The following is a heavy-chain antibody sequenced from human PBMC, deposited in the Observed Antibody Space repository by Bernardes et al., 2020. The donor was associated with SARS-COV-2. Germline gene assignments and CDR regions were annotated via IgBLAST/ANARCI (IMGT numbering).Heavy chain of an antibody. CDR1: GFPFSSFD. Sequence: AESLSLSCAASGFPFSSFDMSWVRQAPGPGLACVSVIYGSDGRTPYPDSVKGRFTISRDNSKNTLYLQMDSLRAEDTALYYWVKGAWLDDWGQGTLVTVSA. D-gene: IGHD6-19*01. V-gene: IGHV3-23*01. CDR3: VKGAWLDD. CDR2: IYGSDGRT. J-gene: IGHJ4*02.